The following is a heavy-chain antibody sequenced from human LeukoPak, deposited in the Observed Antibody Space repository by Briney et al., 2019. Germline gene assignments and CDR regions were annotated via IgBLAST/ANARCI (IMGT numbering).Heavy chain of an antibody. J-gene: IGHJ5*02. CDR1: GFTFKNYA. CDR3: AKGGHFSWFDP. Sequence: GGSLRLSCAASGFTFKNYAMSWVRQAPGKGLEWVSTISGNGDSTYYADSVKGRFAISRDNSKNALYLQMNFLRADGTAVYYCAKGGHFSWFDPWGQGTLVTVSS. CDR2: ISGNGDST. D-gene: IGHD1-26*01. V-gene: IGHV3-23*01.